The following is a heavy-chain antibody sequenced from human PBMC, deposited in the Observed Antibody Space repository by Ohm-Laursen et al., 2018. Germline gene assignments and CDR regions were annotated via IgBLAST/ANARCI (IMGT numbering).Heavy chain of an antibody. CDR3: AKGASRPTIFAAGRDV. J-gene: IGHJ6*02. D-gene: IGHD3-3*01. CDR2: IRASGSST. V-gene: IGHV3-23*01. CDR1: GFTFSSYG. Sequence: SLRLSCAASGFTFSSYGMNWVRQAPGRGLEWVSTIRASGSSTYYADSVKGRFTISRDNSKNTLYLQMNSLRAEDTAVYYCAKGASRPTIFAAGRDVWGQGPTVPVSS.